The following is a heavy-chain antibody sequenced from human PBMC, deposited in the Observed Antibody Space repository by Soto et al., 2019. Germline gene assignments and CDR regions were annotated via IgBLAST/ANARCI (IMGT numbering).Heavy chain of an antibody. V-gene: IGHV1-18*01. Sequence: QVQLVQSGAEVKKRGASVKVSCKASGYTFTSYGISWVRQASGQGLEWMGWISAYNGNTKYAQKLQGRVTMTTDTSTITAYMELRSLRSDDTAVYYCARDEAYKWNDGGWFDPWGQGTLVTVSS. CDR2: ISAYNGNT. D-gene: IGHD1-1*01. CDR3: ARDEAYKWNDGGWFDP. J-gene: IGHJ5*02. CDR1: GYTFTSYG.